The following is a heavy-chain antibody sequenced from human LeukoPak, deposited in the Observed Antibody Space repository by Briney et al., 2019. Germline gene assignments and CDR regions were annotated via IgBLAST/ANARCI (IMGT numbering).Heavy chain of an antibody. CDR2: ISSSGSYI. Sequence: GGSLRLSCAASGFTFSTFNMHWVRQAPGKGLEWVSSISSSGSYIYYVDSVKGRFTISRDNAKTPLFLQMNSLRAEDTAVYYCASAQLRLGELADYWGQGTLVTVSS. J-gene: IGHJ4*02. CDR1: GFTFSTFN. CDR3: ASAQLRLGELADY. D-gene: IGHD3-16*01. V-gene: IGHV3-21*01.